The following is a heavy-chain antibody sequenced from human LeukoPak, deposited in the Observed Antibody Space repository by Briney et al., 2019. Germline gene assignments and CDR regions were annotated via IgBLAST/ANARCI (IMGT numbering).Heavy chain of an antibody. CDR3: PRESGAGGRAFYI. V-gene: IGHV3-11*01. Sequence: GGSLRLSCAASGFTFSDHYMSWIRQAPGKGLEWVSYISSSGSTIYYADSVKGRFTISRDNSKNTLYLQMNSLRVEDTAVYYCPRESGAGGRAFYIWGHGTMVTVSS. D-gene: IGHD1-14*01. CDR2: ISSSGSTI. J-gene: IGHJ3*02. CDR1: GFTFSDHY.